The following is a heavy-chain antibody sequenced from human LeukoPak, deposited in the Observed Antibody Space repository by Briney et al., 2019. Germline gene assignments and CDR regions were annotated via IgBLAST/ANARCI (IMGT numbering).Heavy chain of an antibody. D-gene: IGHD2-15*01. CDR2: ISDSGSST. CDR3: VKVATLDD. Sequence: GGSVRLSCAASGFIFSDFAMSWVRQAPGKGLEWVSGISDSGSSTYYADSVKGRFTISRDNSKNTLYLEMNSLRAEDTALYYCVKVATLDDWGQGTLVTVSP. CDR1: GFIFSDFA. J-gene: IGHJ4*02. V-gene: IGHV3-23*01.